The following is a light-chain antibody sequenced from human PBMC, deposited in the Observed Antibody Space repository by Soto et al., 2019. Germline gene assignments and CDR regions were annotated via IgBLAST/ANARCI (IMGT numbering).Light chain of an antibody. Sequence: QSALTQPASVSGSPGQSITISCTGTSSDVGSYSLLSWYQHHPGKAPKLIIYEDIKGPSGVSNRFSGSKSGNTASLRISGLQAEDEADYYCYTYAGGSTYLFGTGTKV. V-gene: IGLV2-23*01. CDR1: SSDVGSYSL. J-gene: IGLJ1*01. CDR3: YTYAGGSTYL. CDR2: EDI.